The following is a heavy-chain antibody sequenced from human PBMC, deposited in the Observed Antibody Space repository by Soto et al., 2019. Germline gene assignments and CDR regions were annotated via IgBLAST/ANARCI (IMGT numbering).Heavy chain of an antibody. Sequence: SGPPMVNPTQTLTLTCTFSGFSLSTSGVGVGWIRQPPGKALEWLALIYWDDDKRYSPSLKSRLTITKDTSKNQVVLTMTNMDPVDTATYYCAHGYGSSTRCPCYFDYWGKGTLVTVS. CDR3: AHGYGSSTRCPCYFDY. D-gene: IGHD2-2*01. CDR1: GFSLSTSGVG. J-gene: IGHJ4*02. CDR2: IYWDDDK. V-gene: IGHV2-5*02.